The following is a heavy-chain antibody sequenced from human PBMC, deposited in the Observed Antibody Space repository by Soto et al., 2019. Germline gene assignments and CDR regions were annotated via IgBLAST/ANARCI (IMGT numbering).Heavy chain of an antibody. V-gene: IGHV3-30-3*01. D-gene: IGHD2-15*01. J-gene: IGHJ4*02. CDR2: ISYDGSNK. CDR3: ARDQCSGGSCYANALDY. CDR1: GFTFSSYA. Sequence: QVQLVESGGGVVQPGRSLRLSCAASGFTFSSYAMHWVRQAPGKGLEWVAVISYDGSNKYYADSVKGRFTISRDNSKNTVNLQMSSLRAEDTAVYYCARDQCSGGSCYANALDYWGQGTLVTVSS.